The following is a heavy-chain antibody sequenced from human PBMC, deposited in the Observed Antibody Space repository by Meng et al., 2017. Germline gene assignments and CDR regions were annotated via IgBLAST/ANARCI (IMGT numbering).Heavy chain of an antibody. D-gene: IGHD2-21*02. V-gene: IGHV4-34*01. CDR3: ARVGKVVTAPLTY. Sequence: VQLQLWGAGLFEPSEPLSPPRGVYGGSFSGYYWSWIRQPPGKGLEWIGEINHSGSTNYNPSLKSRVTISVDTSKNQFSLKLSSVTAADTAVYYCARVGKVVTAPLTYWGQGTLVTVSS. CDR2: INHSGST. CDR1: GGSFSGYY. J-gene: IGHJ4*02.